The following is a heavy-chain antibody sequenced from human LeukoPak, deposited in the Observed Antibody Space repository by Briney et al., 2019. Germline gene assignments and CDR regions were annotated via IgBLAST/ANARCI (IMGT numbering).Heavy chain of an antibody. CDR2: IYQSGST. CDR3: ASVVLLWFGELSTNWFDP. V-gene: IGHV4-4*02. J-gene: IGHJ5*02. CDR1: GRSISSSNW. D-gene: IGHD3-10*01. Sequence: SDTLSLTCAVPGRSISSSNWRSWIRPPPGKGLEWSCEIYQSGSTYYDPSLKSRVTICGDTSKNQLPLTLQPVTAADTAVYSCASVVLLWFGELSTNWFDPWGQGTLVTVSS.